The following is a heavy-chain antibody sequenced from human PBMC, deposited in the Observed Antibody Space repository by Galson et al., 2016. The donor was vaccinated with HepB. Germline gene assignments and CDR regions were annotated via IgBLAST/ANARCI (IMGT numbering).Heavy chain of an antibody. J-gene: IGHJ6*04. CDR2: IGGPGRSK. V-gene: IGHV3-23*01. D-gene: IGHD1-1*01. CDR3: AKAFTTVDNFYQFGMDV. CDR1: GFTFSNYV. Sequence: SLRLSCAASGFTFSNYVMTWVRQPPGKGLEWVSRIGGPGRSKDYADSVNGRFTIFRDNSKNTLYLQIDSLRSEDTAVYYCAKAFTTVDNFYQFGMDVWGKGTTVTVSS.